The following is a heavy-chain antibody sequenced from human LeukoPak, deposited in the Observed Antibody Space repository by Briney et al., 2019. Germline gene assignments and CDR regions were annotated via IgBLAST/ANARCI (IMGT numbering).Heavy chain of an antibody. Sequence: PSETLSLTCTVSGGSVSSGSYYWSWIRQPPGKGLEWIGYIYYSGSTNYSPSLKSRVTISVDTSKNQFSLKLSSVTAADTAVYYCARANRDYDYIWGSYRYYAFDIWGQGTMVTVSS. CDR3: ARANRDYDYIWGSYRYYAFDI. CDR1: GGSVSSGSYY. CDR2: IYYSGST. D-gene: IGHD3-16*02. V-gene: IGHV4-61*01. J-gene: IGHJ3*02.